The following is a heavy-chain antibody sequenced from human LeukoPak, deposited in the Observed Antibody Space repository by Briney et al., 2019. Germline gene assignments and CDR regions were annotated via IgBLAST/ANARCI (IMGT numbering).Heavy chain of an antibody. Sequence: ASVKVSCKASGYTFTSYGINWVRQAPGQGLEWMGWISAYNGSTNYAQKFQGSVTMTTDTSTSIAYMELRSLRSDDTAVYYCARVSLSGSSSSAGMDYWGQGTRVTVSS. V-gene: IGHV1-18*01. D-gene: IGHD6-6*01. CDR1: GYTFTSYG. CDR2: ISAYNGST. CDR3: ARVSLSGSSSSAGMDY. J-gene: IGHJ4*02.